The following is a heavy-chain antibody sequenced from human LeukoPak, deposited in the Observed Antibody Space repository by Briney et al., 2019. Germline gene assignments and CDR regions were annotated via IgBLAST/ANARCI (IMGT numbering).Heavy chain of an antibody. V-gene: IGHV1-18*01. D-gene: IGHD3-22*01. CDR2: ISAYNGNT. CDR3: ARDLRGTYYDSTPGWFDP. J-gene: IGHJ5*02. Sequence: ASVKVSCKASGYTFSSYGISWVRQAPGQGLEWMGWISAYNGNTNYAQKLQGRVTMTTDTSTSTAYMELRSLRSDDTAVYYCARDLRGTYYDSTPGWFDPWGQGTLVTVSS. CDR1: GYTFSSYG.